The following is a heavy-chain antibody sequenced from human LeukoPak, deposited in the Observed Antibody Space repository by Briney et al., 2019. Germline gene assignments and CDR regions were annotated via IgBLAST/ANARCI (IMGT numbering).Heavy chain of an antibody. V-gene: IGHV5-10-1*01. CDR3: VVVPAAPNYYYGMDV. CDR2: IDPSDSYT. J-gene: IGHJ6*02. CDR1: GYSFTSYW. Sequence: GESLKISCKGSGYSFTSYWISWVRQMPGKGLEWMGRIDPSDSYTNYSPSFQGHVTISADKSISTAYLQWSSLKASDTVMYYCVVVPAAPNYYYGMDVWGQGTTVTVSS. D-gene: IGHD2-2*01.